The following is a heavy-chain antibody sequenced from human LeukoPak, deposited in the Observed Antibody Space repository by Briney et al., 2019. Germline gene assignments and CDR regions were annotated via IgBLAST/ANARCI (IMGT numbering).Heavy chain of an antibody. J-gene: IGHJ4*02. CDR1: GFTFTNYA. V-gene: IGHV3-23*01. D-gene: IGHD1-26*01. CDR3: ATEWYTGTSLHYTY. Sequence: GVLRLSCVASGFTFTNYAMSWVRQTPGKGLEWVSFISGSGSSTYYADSVRGRFTNSRDNSKNALYLLMNNLRAEDTAIYYCATEWYTGTSLHYTYWGQGTLVTVSS. CDR2: ISGSGSST.